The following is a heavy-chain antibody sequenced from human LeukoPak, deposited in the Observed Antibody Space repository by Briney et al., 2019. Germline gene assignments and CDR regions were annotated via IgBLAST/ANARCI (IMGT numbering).Heavy chain of an antibody. Sequence: GGSLRLSCAASGFTFSSYSMNWVRQAPGKGLEWVSSISSSSSYIYYADSVKGRFTISRDNAKNSLYLQMNSLRAEDTAVYYCGINKADLLEAPDYWGQGTLVTVSS. CDR1: GFTFSSYS. V-gene: IGHV3-21*01. J-gene: IGHJ4*02. CDR2: ISSSSSYI. D-gene: IGHD3-3*01. CDR3: GINKADLLEAPDY.